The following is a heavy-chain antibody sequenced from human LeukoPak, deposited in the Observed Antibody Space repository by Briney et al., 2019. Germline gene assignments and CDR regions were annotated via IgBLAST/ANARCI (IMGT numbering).Heavy chain of an antibody. V-gene: IGHV1-46*01. CDR3: ARTAGHTFDY. Sequence: GGSLRLSCAASGYTFTSYFMHWVRQAPGQGLEWMGIINPSGGSTSYAQKFQGRVTMTRDTSTSTVYMELSSLRSEDTAVYYCARTAGHTFDYWGQGTLVTVSS. D-gene: IGHD6-13*01. CDR2: INPSGGST. J-gene: IGHJ4*02. CDR1: GYTFTSYF.